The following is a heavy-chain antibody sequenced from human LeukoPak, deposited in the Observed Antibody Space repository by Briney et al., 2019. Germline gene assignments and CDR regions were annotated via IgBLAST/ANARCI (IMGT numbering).Heavy chain of an antibody. CDR2: ISYSGST. Sequence: SETLSLTCTVSGGSVSSGNYYWSWIRQPPGKGLEWIGYISYSGSTNYNPSLKSRVTISVDTSKNQFSLKLSSVTAADTAVYYCARERLASAPFDYWGQGTLVTVSS. J-gene: IGHJ4*02. V-gene: IGHV4-61*01. CDR3: ARERLASAPFDY. CDR1: GGSVSSGNYY. D-gene: IGHD3-22*01.